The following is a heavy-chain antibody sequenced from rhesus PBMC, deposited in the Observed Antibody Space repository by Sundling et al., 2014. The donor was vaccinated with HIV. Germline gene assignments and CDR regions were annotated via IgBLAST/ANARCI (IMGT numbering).Heavy chain of an antibody. CDR1: GGSISSNY. V-gene: IGHV4-173*01. J-gene: IGHJ4*01. CDR2: ISGSGGNT. Sequence: QVKLQQWGEGLVKPSETLSLTCAVSGGSISSNYWSWIRQPPGKGLEWIGRISGSGGNTDYNPSLKSRVTISTDTSTNRFSLQLTSLTAADTAVYYCARGYCLGSDYYSLCFDSWGQGALVTVSS. D-gene: IGHD3-22*01. CDR3: ARGYCLGSDYYSLCFDS.